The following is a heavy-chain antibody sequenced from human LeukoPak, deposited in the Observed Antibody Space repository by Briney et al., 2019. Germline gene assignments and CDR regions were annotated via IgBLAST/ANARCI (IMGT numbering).Heavy chain of an antibody. CDR3: AREGTYYYGMDV. V-gene: IGHV6-1*01. J-gene: IGHJ6*04. CDR1: GDSVSSNSVA. Sequence: SQTLSLTCAISGDSVSSNSVAWNWIRQSPSRGLEWLGRAYYRSKWYNDYAVSVKSRITINPDTSKNQFSLQLNSVTPEDTAVYYCAREGTYYYGMDVWGKGTTVTVSS. CDR2: AYYRSKWYN.